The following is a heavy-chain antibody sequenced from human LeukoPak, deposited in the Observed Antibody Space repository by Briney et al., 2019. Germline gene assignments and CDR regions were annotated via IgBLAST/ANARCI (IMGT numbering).Heavy chain of an antibody. Sequence: GTSVKVSCKASGFTFTSSAVQWVRQARGQRLEWIGWIVVGSGNTNYAQKFQERVTITRDMSTSTAYMELSSLRSEDTAVYYCAAERSQYYFDYWGREPWSPSPQ. V-gene: IGHV1-58*01. CDR3: AAERSQYYFDY. CDR2: IVVGSGNT. J-gene: IGHJ4*02. CDR1: GFTFTSSA.